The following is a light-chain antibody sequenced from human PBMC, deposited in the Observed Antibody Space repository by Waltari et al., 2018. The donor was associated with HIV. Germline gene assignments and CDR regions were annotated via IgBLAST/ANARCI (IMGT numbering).Light chain of an antibody. J-gene: IGLJ3*02. Sequence: SNELTQPPSVSVSPGQTARITCSGDALANHSTYWFQQKPGQAPVLGIYKDTERPSGIPERFSGSRSGTTVKLTISGVQAEDEADYYCQSGGSSGSWVFGGGTKLTVL. CDR3: QSGGSSGSWV. CDR2: KDT. V-gene: IGLV3-25*03. CDR1: ALANHS.